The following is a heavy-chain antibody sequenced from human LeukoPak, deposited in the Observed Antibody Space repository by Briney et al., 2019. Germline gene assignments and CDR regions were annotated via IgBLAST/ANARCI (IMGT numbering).Heavy chain of an antibody. CDR2: IHPNSGGI. J-gene: IGHJ3*02. Sequence: GASVKVSCKASGYTFTSYYMHWVRQAPGQGLEWMGWIHPNSGGINYAQKFQGRVTMTRDTSISTAYMELSRLRSDDTAVYYCARTQITMVRGVPDAFDIWGQGTMVTVSS. D-gene: IGHD3-10*01. CDR3: ARTQITMVRGVPDAFDI. V-gene: IGHV1-2*02. CDR1: GYTFTSYY.